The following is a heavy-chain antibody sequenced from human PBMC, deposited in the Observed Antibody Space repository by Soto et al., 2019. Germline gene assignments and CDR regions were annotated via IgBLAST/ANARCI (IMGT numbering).Heavy chain of an antibody. J-gene: IGHJ6*02. D-gene: IGHD4-17*01. CDR3: GRVRTVTKRYGMDV. CDR2: INPSGGST. CDR1: GYTFTGYY. V-gene: IGHV1-46*01. Sequence: ASVKVSCKASGYTFTGYYMHWVRQAPGQGLEWMGWINPSGGSTSYAQKFQGRVTMTRDTSTSTVYMELSSLRSEDTAVYYCGRVRTVTKRYGMDVWGQGKSVTV.